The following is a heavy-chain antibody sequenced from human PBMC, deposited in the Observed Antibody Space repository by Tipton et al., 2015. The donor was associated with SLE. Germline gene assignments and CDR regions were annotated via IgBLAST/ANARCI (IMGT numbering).Heavy chain of an antibody. J-gene: IGHJ3*02. CDR2: IYTSGST. D-gene: IGHD6-6*01. CDR1: GGSISSGSYY. V-gene: IGHV4-61*09. Sequence: TLSLTCTVSGGSISSGSYYWSWIRQPAGKGLEWIGYIYTSGSTNYNPSLKSRVTISVDTSKNQFSLKLSSVTAADTAVYYCARAKGIATRDDAFDIWGQGTMVTVSS. CDR3: ARAKGIATRDDAFDI.